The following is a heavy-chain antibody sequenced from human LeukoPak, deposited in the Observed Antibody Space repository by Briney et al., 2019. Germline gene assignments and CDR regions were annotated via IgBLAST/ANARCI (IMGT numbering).Heavy chain of an antibody. CDR1: GFTFNDYY. CDR2: ISGSSSLI. CDR3: AKGPYHDFWSVCYPW. D-gene: IGHD3-3*01. J-gene: IGHJ4*02. Sequence: GSLRLSCAASGFTFNDYYMSWIRQAPGKGLEWVSSISGSSSLIYYADSVRGRFTISRDNAKNSLYLQMNSLRAEDTAVYYCAKGPYHDFWSVCYPWWGQGTLVTVSS. V-gene: IGHV3-11*06.